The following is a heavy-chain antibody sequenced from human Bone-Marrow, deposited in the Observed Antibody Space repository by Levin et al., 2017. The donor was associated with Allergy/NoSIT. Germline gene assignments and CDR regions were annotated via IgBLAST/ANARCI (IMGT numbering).Heavy chain of an antibody. D-gene: IGHD3-16*01. CDR2: IYWDSSII. V-gene: IGHV3-9*01. J-gene: IGHJ4*02. CDR1: GFPFDEYA. Sequence: PGGSLRLSCEGSGFPFDEYAMHWVRQAPGKGLQWVSTIYWDSSIIASADSVKGRFTISSDNAKNSLFLQMNILTAEDTALYYWVKEVGYTYDYALDFWGQGTLVTVSS. CDR3: VKEVGYTYDYALDF.